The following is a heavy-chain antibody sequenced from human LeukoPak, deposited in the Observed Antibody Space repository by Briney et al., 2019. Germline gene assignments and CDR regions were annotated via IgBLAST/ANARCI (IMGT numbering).Heavy chain of an antibody. CDR1: GYTFTGYY. D-gene: IGHD2-2*01. Sequence: ASVKVSCKASGYTFTGYYMHWVRQAPGQGLEWMGWINPNSGGTNYAQKFQGRVTMNRDTSISTAYMELSRLRSDDTAVYYCARGGFIVVVPAAHNWFDPWGQGTLVTVSS. CDR3: ARGGFIVVVPAAHNWFDP. CDR2: INPNSGGT. V-gene: IGHV1-2*02. J-gene: IGHJ5*02.